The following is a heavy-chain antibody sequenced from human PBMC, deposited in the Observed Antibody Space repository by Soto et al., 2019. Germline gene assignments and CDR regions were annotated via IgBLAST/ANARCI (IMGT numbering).Heavy chain of an antibody. D-gene: IGHD2-21*02. V-gene: IGHV5-51*01. CDR2: IYPGDYDT. CDR3: ARGLTSFSNPYYFDY. J-gene: IGHJ4*02. CDR1: GYSFTIYW. Sequence: PGESLKISCKGSGYSFTIYWIGWVRQMPGKGLEYMGIIYPGDYDTRYSPSFRGQVSISVDNSISTAYLQWSSLKASDTAIYYCARGLTSFSNPYYFDYWGQGTLVTVSS.